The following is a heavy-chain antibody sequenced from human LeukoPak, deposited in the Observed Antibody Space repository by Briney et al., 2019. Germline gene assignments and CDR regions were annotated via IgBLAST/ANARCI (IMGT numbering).Heavy chain of an antibody. CDR1: GFTFSDYW. J-gene: IGHJ4*02. D-gene: IGHD1-14*01. Sequence: PGGSLRLSCAASGFTFSDYWMTWFRQAPGKGLEWVANIRQDGKSIYYVDSVKGRFTISRDNTYNSLYLDMNSLTAEDTAIYYCATETNGRHYDYWGQGTLLTVSS. CDR2: IRQDGKSI. V-gene: IGHV3-7*01. CDR3: ATETNGRHYDY.